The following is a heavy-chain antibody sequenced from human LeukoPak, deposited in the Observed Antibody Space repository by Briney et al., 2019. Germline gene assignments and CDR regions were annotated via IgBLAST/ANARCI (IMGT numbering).Heavy chain of an antibody. Sequence: AASVKVSCKASGGTFSSYAISWVRQAPGQGLEWMGGIIPIFGTANYAQKFQGRVTITADKSTSTAYMELSGLRSEDTAVYYCARKDLGIAVAGDAFDIWGQGTMVTVSS. D-gene: IGHD6-19*01. CDR2: IIPIFGTA. CDR1: GGTFSSYA. J-gene: IGHJ3*02. V-gene: IGHV1-69*06. CDR3: ARKDLGIAVAGDAFDI.